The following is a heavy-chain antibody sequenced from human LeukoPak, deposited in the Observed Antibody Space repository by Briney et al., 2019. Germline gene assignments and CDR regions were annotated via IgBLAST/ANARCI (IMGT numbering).Heavy chain of an antibody. CDR2: IDSSGGT. J-gene: IGHJ4*02. V-gene: IGHV4-4*07. Sequence: SETLSLTCTVSGASISNYQWSWIRQTAGKRLEWIGHIDSSGGTYYNPSLKSGVTMSVDTSKNQVFVKLTSVTAADTVVYYCVRDGYSTAWGYYSDSWGQGILVTVSS. CDR1: GASISNYQ. D-gene: IGHD4-11*01. CDR3: VRDGYSTAWGYYSDS.